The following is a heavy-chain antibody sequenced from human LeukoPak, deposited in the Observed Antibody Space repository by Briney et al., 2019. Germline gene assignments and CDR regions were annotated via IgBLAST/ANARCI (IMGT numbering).Heavy chain of an antibody. CDR3: ARTRGYSYGYLSGIDRHWFDP. CDR2: INPNSGGT. V-gene: IGHV1-2*02. J-gene: IGHJ5*02. D-gene: IGHD5-18*01. Sequence: GASVKVSCKASGYTFTCYYMHWVRQAPGQGLEWMGWINPNSGGTNYAQKFQGRVTMTRDTSISTAYMELSRLRSDDTAVYYCARTRGYSYGYLSGIDRHWFDPWGQGTLVTVSS. CDR1: GYTFTCYY.